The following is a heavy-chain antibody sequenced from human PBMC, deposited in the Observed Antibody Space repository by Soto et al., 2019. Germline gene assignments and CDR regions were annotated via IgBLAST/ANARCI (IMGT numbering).Heavy chain of an antibody. CDR1: GFTFTSSA. CDR2: IVVGSGNT. J-gene: IGHJ4*02. V-gene: IGHV1-58*01. CDR3: AADIQFVSSWYDDY. Sequence: QMQLVQSGPEVKKPGTSVKVSCKASGFTFTSSAVQWVRQARGQRLEWIGWIVVGSGNTNYEQKFQERVTITRDMFTSTAYLELSSLRSEDTAVYYCAADIQFVSSWYDDYWGQGTLVTVSS. D-gene: IGHD6-13*01.